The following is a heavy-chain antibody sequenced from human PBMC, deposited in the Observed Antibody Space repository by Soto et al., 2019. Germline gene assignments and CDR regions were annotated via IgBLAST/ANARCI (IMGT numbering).Heavy chain of an antibody. Sequence: SETLSLTCAVYGGSFSGYYWSWIRQPPGKGLEWIGEINHSGSTNYNPSLKSRVTISVDTSKNQFSLKLSSVTAADTAVYYCARGGGYRTPTGYYYYYMDVWGKGTTVTVSS. CDR3: ARGGGYRTPTGYYYYYMDV. V-gene: IGHV4-34*01. CDR2: INHSGST. D-gene: IGHD3-16*02. CDR1: GGSFSGYY. J-gene: IGHJ6*03.